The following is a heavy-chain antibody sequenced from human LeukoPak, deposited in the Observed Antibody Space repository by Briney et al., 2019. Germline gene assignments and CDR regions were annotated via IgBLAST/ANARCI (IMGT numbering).Heavy chain of an antibody. J-gene: IGHJ4*02. Sequence: GASVKVSCKASGYTFTGYYMHWVRQAPGQGLEWMGWINPNSGGTNYAQKFQGRVTMTRDTSISTAYMELSRLRSDDTAVYYCAREHDFWSGYFVYWGQETLVTVSS. V-gene: IGHV1-2*02. CDR2: INPNSGGT. CDR1: GYTFTGYY. CDR3: AREHDFWSGYFVY. D-gene: IGHD3-3*01.